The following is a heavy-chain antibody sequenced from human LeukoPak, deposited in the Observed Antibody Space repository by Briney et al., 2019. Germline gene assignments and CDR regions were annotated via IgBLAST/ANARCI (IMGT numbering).Heavy chain of an antibody. CDR2: INPNSGGT. J-gene: IGHJ4*02. V-gene: IGHV1-2*02. D-gene: IGHD3-9*01. CDR3: ARVRVLRYFREYYFDY. Sequence: AASVKVSCKASGYTFTGYYMHWVRQAPGQGLEWMGWINPNSGGTNYAQKFQGRVTMTRDTSISTAYMELSRLRSDDTAVYYCARVRVLRYFREYYFDYWGQGTLVTVSS. CDR1: GYTFTGYY.